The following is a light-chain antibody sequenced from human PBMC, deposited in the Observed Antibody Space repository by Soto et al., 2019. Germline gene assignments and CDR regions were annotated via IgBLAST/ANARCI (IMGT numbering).Light chain of an antibody. J-gene: IGKJ5*01. CDR1: QSVSTN. V-gene: IGKV3-15*01. Sequence: EIVMTQSPTTLSVSPGERATLSCRASQSVSTNLAWYQQKPGQVPSLLIYGASTRASGIPARFSGSGSRTEFTLTIGSLQSEDFAVYYCQQYSSSPSSGQGTRLEIK. CDR3: QQYSSSPS. CDR2: GAS.